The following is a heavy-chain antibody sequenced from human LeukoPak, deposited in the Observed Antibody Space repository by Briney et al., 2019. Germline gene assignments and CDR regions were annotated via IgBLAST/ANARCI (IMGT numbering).Heavy chain of an antibody. J-gene: IGHJ4*02. CDR3: ARAEDYYDSSGYYPSFDY. D-gene: IGHD3-22*01. Sequence: KPSETLSLTCTVSGGSISSSSYYWGWTRQPPGKGLEWIGSIYYSGSTYYNPSLKSRVTISVDTSKNQFSLKLSSVTAADTAVYYCARAEDYYDSSGYYPSFDYWGQGTLVTVSS. V-gene: IGHV4-39*01. CDR2: IYYSGST. CDR1: GGSISSSSYY.